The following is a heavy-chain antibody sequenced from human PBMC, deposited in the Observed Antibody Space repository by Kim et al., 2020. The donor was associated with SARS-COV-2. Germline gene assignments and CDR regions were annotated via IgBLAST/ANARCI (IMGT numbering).Heavy chain of an antibody. Sequence: DAVKDRFTISRDNTRNTLYLQMSSRRAEDTAVYYCASRVRAGDYYGMGVWGQGTTVTVSS. D-gene: IGHD3-10*01. J-gene: IGHJ6*02. V-gene: IGHV3-66*01. CDR3: ASRVRAGDYYGMGV.